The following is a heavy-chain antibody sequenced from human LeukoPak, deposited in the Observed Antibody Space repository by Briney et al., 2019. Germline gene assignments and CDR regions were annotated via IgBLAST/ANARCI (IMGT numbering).Heavy chain of an antibody. CDR3: ARSNRGGYYMDV. V-gene: IGHV3-21*01. J-gene: IGHJ6*03. CDR1: GFTFSSYS. Sequence: GGSLRLSCAASGFTFSSYSMNWVRQAPGKGLEWVSSISSSSSYIYYADSVKGRFTISRDNAKNSLYLRMNSLRAEDTAVYYCARSNRGGYYMDVWGKGTTVTVSS. CDR2: ISSSSSYI. D-gene: IGHD2/OR15-2a*01.